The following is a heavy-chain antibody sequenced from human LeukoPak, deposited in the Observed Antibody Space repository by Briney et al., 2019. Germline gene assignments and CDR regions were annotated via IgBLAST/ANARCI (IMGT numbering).Heavy chain of an antibody. Sequence: GGSLRLSCAASGFTFSSYAMNWVRQAPGKGLEWVSAISASGGSIYYADSVKGRFTISRDDSKNTLYLQMNNLRAEDTAIYYCAEGSQQVGPRRFHPWGQGTLVNGFS. J-gene: IGHJ5*02. D-gene: IGHD6-13*01. CDR1: GFTFSSYA. CDR2: ISASGGSI. CDR3: AEGSQQVGPRRFHP. V-gene: IGHV3-23*01.